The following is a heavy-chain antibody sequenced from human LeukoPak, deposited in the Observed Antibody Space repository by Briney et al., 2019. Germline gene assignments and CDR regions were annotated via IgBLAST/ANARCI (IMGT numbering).Heavy chain of an antibody. CDR2: VTSESAGETT. J-gene: IGHJ4*02. V-gene: IGHV3-15*01. CDR3: TTDLGDYGDYVRE. Sequence: GGSLRLSCTTSGFIFKNAWMSWIRQAPGKGLEWGGRVTSESAGETTDYPAVVKGRFSISRDDSTNIVYLKMNSPRTEDAALYYCTTDLGDYGDYVREWGQGTLVTASS. D-gene: IGHD4-17*01. CDR1: GFIFKNAW.